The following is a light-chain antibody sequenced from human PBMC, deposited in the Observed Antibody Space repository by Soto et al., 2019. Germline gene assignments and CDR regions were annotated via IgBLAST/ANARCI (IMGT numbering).Light chain of an antibody. CDR3: SSYSISTAYL. V-gene: IGLV2-14*01. J-gene: IGLJ1*01. Sequence: QSVLTQPASVSWSPGQSITISCTGTSSDVGGYDYVSWYQLHPGKAPKLMIFEVSNRPPGVSYRFSGSKSGNTASLTISGLQAEDEADYFCSSYSISTAYLFGTGTKVTVL. CDR1: SSDVGGYDY. CDR2: EVS.